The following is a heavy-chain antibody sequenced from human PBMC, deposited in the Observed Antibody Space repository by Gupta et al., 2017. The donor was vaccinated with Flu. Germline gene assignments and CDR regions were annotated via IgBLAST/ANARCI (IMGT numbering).Heavy chain of an antibody. D-gene: IGHD3-22*01. CDR3: ARHRYIVVRTHFDS. Sequence: QVQPQESGPGLRKPSATLALTCTVAGDSIRSYYWSWIRETPGKGLEWIGYIYYSGRTDYNPSFKIRVTISVDMSKNQISLKMNSVTAADTAMYYCARHRYIVVRTHFDSWGRGTVITVSS. CDR1: GDSIRSYY. CDR2: IYYSGRT. J-gene: IGHJ4*02. V-gene: IGHV4-59*08.